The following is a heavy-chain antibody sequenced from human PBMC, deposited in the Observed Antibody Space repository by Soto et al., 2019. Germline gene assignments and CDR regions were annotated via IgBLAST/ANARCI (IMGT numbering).Heavy chain of an antibody. CDR1: GFTVSSNY. J-gene: IGHJ6*02. CDR2: IYSGGST. CDR3: ARDRSTNGMDV. V-gene: IGHV3-53*01. D-gene: IGHD1-26*01. Sequence: GGSLRLSCAASGFTVSSNYMSWVRQAPGKGLEWVSVIYSGGSTYYADSVKGRFTISRDNSKNTLYLQMNSLRAEDTAVYYCARDRSTNGMDVWGQGTTVTVSS.